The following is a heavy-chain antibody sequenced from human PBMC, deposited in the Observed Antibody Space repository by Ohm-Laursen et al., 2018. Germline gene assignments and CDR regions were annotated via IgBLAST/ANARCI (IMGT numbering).Heavy chain of an antibody. CDR2: INHSGST. D-gene: IGHD2-2*01. J-gene: IGHJ5*02. CDR1: GGSFSGYY. V-gene: IGHV4-34*01. CDR3: ARQEGYCSSTSCYEVWFDP. Sequence: TLSLTCAVYGGSFSGYYWSWIRQPPGKGLEWIGEINHSGSTNYNPSLKSRVTISVDTSKNQFSLKLSSVTAADTAVYYRARQEGYCSSTSCYEVWFDPWGQGTLVTVSS.